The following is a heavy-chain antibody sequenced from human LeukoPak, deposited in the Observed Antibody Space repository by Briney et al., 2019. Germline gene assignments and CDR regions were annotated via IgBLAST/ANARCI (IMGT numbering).Heavy chain of an antibody. CDR2: ISSSSSYI. V-gene: IGHV3-21*01. CDR1: GSTFSSYS. CDR3: AREVLGWFDP. D-gene: IGHD2/OR15-2a*01. Sequence: PGGSLRLSCAASGSTFSSYSMNWVRQAPGKGLEWVSSISSSSSYIYYADSVKGRFTISRDNAKNSLYLQMNSLRAEDTAVYYCAREVLGWFDPWGQGTLVTVSS. J-gene: IGHJ5*02.